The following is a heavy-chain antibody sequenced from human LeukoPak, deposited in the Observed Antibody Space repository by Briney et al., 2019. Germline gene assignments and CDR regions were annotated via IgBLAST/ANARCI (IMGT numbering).Heavy chain of an antibody. CDR3: AKDDYGGNSGMDY. V-gene: IGHV3-33*06. CDR1: GFTFNSYG. CDR2: IWYDGNNK. D-gene: IGHD4-23*01. Sequence: PGRSLRLSCAASGFTFNSYGMHWVRQAPGKGLEWVAVIWYDGNNKYYADSVKGRFTISRDNSKNTLYLQMNSLRAEDTAVYYCAKDDYGGNSGMDYWGQGTLVTVSS. J-gene: IGHJ4*02.